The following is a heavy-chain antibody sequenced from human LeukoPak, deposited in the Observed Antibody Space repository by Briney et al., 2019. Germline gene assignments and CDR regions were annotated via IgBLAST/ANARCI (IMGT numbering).Heavy chain of an antibody. Sequence: SETLSLTCTVSGGSISSYYWSWIRQPPGKGLEWIGYIYYSGSTNYNPSLKSRVTISVDTSKNQFSLKLSSVTAADTAVYYCATGPYYCTNGVCCTICFDYWGQGTLVTVSS. CDR3: ATGPYYCTNGVCCTICFDY. D-gene: IGHD2-8*01. CDR2: IYYSGST. CDR1: GGSISSYY. J-gene: IGHJ4*02. V-gene: IGHV4-59*01.